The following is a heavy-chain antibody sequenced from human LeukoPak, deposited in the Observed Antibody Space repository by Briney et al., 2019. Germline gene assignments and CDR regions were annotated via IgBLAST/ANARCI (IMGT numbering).Heavy chain of an antibody. CDR2: MNPNSGNT. Sequence: ATVKVSCKASGYTFTSYDINWVRQATGQGLEWMGWMNPNSGNTGYAQKFQGRVTMTRNTSISTAYMELSSLRSEDTAVYYCARGQSGSDAFDIWGQGTMVTVSS. CDR1: GYTFTSYD. V-gene: IGHV1-8*01. J-gene: IGHJ3*02. D-gene: IGHD1-26*01. CDR3: ARGQSGSDAFDI.